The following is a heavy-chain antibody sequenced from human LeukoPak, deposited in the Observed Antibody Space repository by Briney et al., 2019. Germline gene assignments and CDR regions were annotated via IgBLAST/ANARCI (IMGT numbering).Heavy chain of an antibody. CDR2: INHSGST. D-gene: IGHD3-3*01. CDR3: ARGPAVLRFLEWLPRLNSYYMDV. V-gene: IGHV4-34*01. Sequence: PSETLSLTCAVYGGSFSGYYWSWIRQPPGKGLEWIGEINHSGSTNYNPSLKSRVTISVDTSKNQFSLKLSSATAADTAVYYCARGPAVLRFLEWLPRLNSYYMDVWGKGTTVTVSS. J-gene: IGHJ6*03. CDR1: GGSFSGYY.